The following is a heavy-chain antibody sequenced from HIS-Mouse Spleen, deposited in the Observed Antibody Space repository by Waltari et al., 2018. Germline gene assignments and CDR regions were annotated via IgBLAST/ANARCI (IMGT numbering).Heavy chain of an antibody. J-gene: IGHJ2*01. CDR1: GGSISSSSYY. D-gene: IGHD6-13*01. V-gene: IGHV4-39*07. CDR2: IYYSGST. Sequence: QLQLQESCPGLVKPSETLSLTCTVSGGSISSSSYYSRWIRQPPGKGLEWIGSIYYSGSTYYNPSLKSRVTISVDTSKNQFSLKLSSVTAADTAVYYCAREIPYSSSWYDWYFDLWGRGTLVTVSS. CDR3: AREIPYSSSWYDWYFDL.